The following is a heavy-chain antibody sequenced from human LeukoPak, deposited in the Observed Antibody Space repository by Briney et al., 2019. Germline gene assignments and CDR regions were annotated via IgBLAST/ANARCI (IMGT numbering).Heavy chain of an antibody. D-gene: IGHD3-10*01. CDR3: ARAAPYGSGRNWFDP. Sequence: SQTLSLTCAVSGGSISSGGYSWSWIRQPPGKGLEWIGYMYHSGSTYSNPSLKSRVTISVDRSKNQFSLKLSSVTAADTAVYYCARAAPYGSGRNWFDPWGQGTLVTVSS. CDR1: GGSISSGGYS. V-gene: IGHV4-30-2*01. J-gene: IGHJ5*02. CDR2: MYHSGST.